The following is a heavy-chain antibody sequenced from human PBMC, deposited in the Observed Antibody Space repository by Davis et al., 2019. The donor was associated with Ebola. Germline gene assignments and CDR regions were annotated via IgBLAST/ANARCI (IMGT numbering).Heavy chain of an antibody. CDR1: GYTFTTYG. D-gene: IGHD3-10*01. CDR3: ARGYFGSGSYYTSSYYFDN. V-gene: IGHV1-18*01. Sequence: AASVKVSCKASGYTFTTYGISWVRQAPGQGLEWMGRINAGNGNTKYSQKFQGRVTITRDTSTSTVYMELSSLRSDDTAVYFCARGYFGSGSYYTSSYYFDNWGQGTLVTVSS. CDR2: INAGNGNT. J-gene: IGHJ4*02.